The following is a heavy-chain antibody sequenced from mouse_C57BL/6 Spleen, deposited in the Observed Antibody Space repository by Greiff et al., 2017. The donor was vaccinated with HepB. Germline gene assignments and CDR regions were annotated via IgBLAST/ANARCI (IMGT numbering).Heavy chain of an antibody. CDR1: GFTFSDYG. D-gene: IGHD1-1*01. Sequence: EVMLVESGGGLVKPGGSLKLSCAASGFTFSDYGMHWVRQAPEKGLEWVAYISSGSSTIYYADTVKGRFTISRDNAKNTLFLHMTSLRSEDTAMYYRARPTTVVAPGFAYWGQGTLVTVSA. J-gene: IGHJ3*01. CDR2: ISSGSSTI. CDR3: ARPTTVVAPGFAY. V-gene: IGHV5-17*01.